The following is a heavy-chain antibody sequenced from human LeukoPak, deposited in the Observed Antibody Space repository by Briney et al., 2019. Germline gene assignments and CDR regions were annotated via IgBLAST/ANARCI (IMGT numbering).Heavy chain of an antibody. D-gene: IGHD3-3*01. CDR3: ATGYAPTYYDFWSGYVNYAFDI. Sequence: GASVKVSCKVSGYTLTELSMHWVRQAPGKGLEWMGGFDPEDGETIYAQKFQGRVTMTEDTSTDTAYMELSSLRSEDTAVYYCATGYAPTYYDFWSGYVNYAFDIWGQGTMVTVSS. CDR1: GYTLTELS. V-gene: IGHV1-24*01. CDR2: FDPEDGET. J-gene: IGHJ3*02.